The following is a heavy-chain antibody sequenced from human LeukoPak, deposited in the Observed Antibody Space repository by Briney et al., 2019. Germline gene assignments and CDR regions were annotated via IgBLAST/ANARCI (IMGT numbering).Heavy chain of an antibody. Sequence: GGSLRLSCAASGFTFSSYAMSWVRRAPGKGLEWVANIKQDGSDKYYVDSVKGRFTISRDNAKNSLYLQMNTLRAEDTAVYYCARDSHDYGGKGGFFDYWGQGTLVTVSS. CDR2: IKQDGSDK. V-gene: IGHV3-7*01. CDR3: ARDSHDYGGKGGFFDY. D-gene: IGHD4-23*01. J-gene: IGHJ4*02. CDR1: GFTFSSYA.